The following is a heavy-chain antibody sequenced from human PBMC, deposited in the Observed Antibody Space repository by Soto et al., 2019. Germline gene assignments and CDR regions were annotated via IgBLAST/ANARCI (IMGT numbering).Heavy chain of an antibody. V-gene: IGHV5-10-1*01. CDR2: IDPSDSYT. D-gene: IGHD2-15*01. CDR3: ARLGDCSGGSCFSRYYYYGMDV. CDR1: GYSFTSYW. J-gene: IGHJ6*02. Sequence: GESLKISCKGSGYSFTSYWISWVRQMPGKGLEWMGRIDPSDSYTNYSPSFQGHVTISADKSISTAYLQWSSLKASDSAIYYCARLGDCSGGSCFSRYYYYGMDVWGQGTTVTVSS.